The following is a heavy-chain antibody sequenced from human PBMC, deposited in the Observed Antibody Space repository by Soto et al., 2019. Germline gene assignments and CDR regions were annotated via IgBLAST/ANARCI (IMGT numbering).Heavy chain of an antibody. CDR1: GFTFSSYA. J-gene: IGHJ5*02. V-gene: IGHV3-30-3*01. D-gene: IGHD1-7*01. CDR3: ARGRTTGLASGFDP. CDR2: ISYDGSNK. Sequence: PGGSLRLSCAASGFTFSSYAMHWVRQAPGKGLEWVAVISYDGSNKYYADSVKGRFTISRDNSKNTLYLQMNSLRAEDTAVYYCARGRTTGLASGFDPWGQGTLVTVSS.